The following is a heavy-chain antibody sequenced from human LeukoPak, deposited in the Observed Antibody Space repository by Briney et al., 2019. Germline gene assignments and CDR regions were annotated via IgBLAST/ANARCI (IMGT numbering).Heavy chain of an antibody. CDR3: ARGLGLVAAGIY. CDR1: GGSISSGSYY. CDR2: IYTSGST. Sequence: ASQTLSLTCTVSGGSISSGSYYWSWIRQPAGKGLEWIGRIYTSGSTNYNPSLKSRVTMSVDTSKNQFSLKLSSVTAADTAVYYCARGLGLVAAGIYWGQGTLLTVSS. V-gene: IGHV4-61*02. D-gene: IGHD6-13*01. J-gene: IGHJ4*02.